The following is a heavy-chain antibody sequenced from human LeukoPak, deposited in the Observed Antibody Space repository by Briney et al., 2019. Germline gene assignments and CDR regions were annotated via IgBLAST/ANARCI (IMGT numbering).Heavy chain of an antibody. D-gene: IGHD3-3*01. Sequence: ASVKVSCKASGGTFSSYAISWVRQAPGQGLEWMGIINPSGGSTSYAQKFQGRVTMTRDTSTGTVYMELSSLRSEDTAVYYCAREGPPAYYDFWSGEVNWFDPWGQGTLVTVSS. CDR1: GGTFSSYA. CDR3: AREGPPAYYDFWSGEVNWFDP. J-gene: IGHJ5*02. V-gene: IGHV1-46*01. CDR2: INPSGGST.